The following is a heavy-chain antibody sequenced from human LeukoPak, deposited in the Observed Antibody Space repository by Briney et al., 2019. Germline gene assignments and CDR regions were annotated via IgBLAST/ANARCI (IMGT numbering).Heavy chain of an antibody. J-gene: IGHJ4*02. CDR1: VGPLSGYY. CDR2: IHYSGST. D-gene: IGHD1-1*01. Sequence: SQTLSLLRTVSVGPLSGYYWRWIRHPPGKGPEWILHIHYSGSTKYNPALSSRVTIPLGASRNRCSLGLSSVTAADTAVYYCARHLESGGGLWDYWGQGTLVTVSS. V-gene: IGHV4-59*08. CDR3: ARHLESGGGLWDY.